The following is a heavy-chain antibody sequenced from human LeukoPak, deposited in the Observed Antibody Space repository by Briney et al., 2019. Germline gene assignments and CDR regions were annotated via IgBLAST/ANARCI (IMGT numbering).Heavy chain of an antibody. V-gene: IGHV3-23*01. CDR3: AKGTLIRGVIKNYYYYGLDV. CDR2: ISGSGGSA. Sequence: GSLRLSCSASGFSFSTSAMSWVRQAPGKGLEWVSGISGSGGSADYADSVKGRFTTSRDNSKNTLYLQMNSLRAEDTAVYYCAKGTLIRGVIKNYYYYGLDVWGRGTTVTVSS. D-gene: IGHD3-10*01. J-gene: IGHJ6*02. CDR1: GFSFSTSA.